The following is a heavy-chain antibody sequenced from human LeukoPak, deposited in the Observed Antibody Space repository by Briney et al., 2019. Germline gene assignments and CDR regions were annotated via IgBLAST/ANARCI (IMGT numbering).Heavy chain of an antibody. D-gene: IGHD2-15*01. CDR3: ARAEGGYCSGGSCVPNTRWFDP. CDR2: INHSGST. CDR1: GGSFSGYY. Sequence: SETLSLTCAVYGGSFSGYYWSWIRQPPGKGLEWIGEINHSGSTNYNPSLKSRVTISVDTSKNQFSLKPSSVTAADTAVYYCARAEGGYCSGGSCVPNTRWFDPWGQGTLVTVSS. J-gene: IGHJ5*02. V-gene: IGHV4-34*01.